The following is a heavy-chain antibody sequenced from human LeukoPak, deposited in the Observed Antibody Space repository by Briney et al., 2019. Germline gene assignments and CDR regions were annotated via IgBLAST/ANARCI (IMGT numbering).Heavy chain of an antibody. CDR3: ALYSSGLFDP. V-gene: IGHV1-2*02. Sequence: ASVKVSCKASGFTFTVYYIHWVRQAPGQGLEYVGWINPNSGGTNYAQKFQGRVTMTRDTSITIAYMEVTSLTSDDTAVYYCALYSSGLFDPWGQGTLVTVSS. J-gene: IGHJ5*02. CDR2: INPNSGGT. D-gene: IGHD6-19*01. CDR1: GFTFTVYY.